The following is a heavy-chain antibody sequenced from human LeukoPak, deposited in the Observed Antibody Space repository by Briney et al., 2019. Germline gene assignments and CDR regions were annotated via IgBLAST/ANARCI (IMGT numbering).Heavy chain of an antibody. J-gene: IGHJ4*02. CDR1: GFTFSGSA. Sequence: PGGSLRLSCAASGFTFSGSAMHWVRQASGKGLEWVGRIRSKANSYATAYAASVKGRFTISRDDSKNTAYLQMNSLKTEDTAVYYCTRRGGDQNVQNDYWGQGTLVTVPS. D-gene: IGHD4-17*01. V-gene: IGHV3-73*01. CDR2: IRSKANSYAT. CDR3: TRRGGDQNVQNDY.